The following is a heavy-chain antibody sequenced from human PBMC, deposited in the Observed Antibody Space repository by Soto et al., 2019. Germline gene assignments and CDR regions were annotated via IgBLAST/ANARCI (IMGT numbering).Heavy chain of an antibody. CDR3: ARDPMSSSHREGFDY. Sequence: SETLSLTCAVYGGSFSGYYWSRQPPGKGLEWIGYIYYSGSTNYNPSLKSRVTISVDTSKNQFSLKLSSVTAADTAVYYCARDPMSSSHREGFDYWGQGTLVTVSS. D-gene: IGHD6-6*01. CDR1: GGSFSGYY. CDR2: IYYSGST. J-gene: IGHJ4*02. V-gene: IGHV4-59*01.